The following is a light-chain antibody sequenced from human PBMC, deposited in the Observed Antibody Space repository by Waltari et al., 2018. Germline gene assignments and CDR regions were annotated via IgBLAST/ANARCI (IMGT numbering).Light chain of an antibody. CDR1: QSVSSN. CDR3: QQYNNWPKLT. J-gene: IGKJ4*01. V-gene: IGKV3-15*01. CDR2: DVS. Sequence: EIVMTTSPATLSVSPADRATLSCRASQSVSSNLAWYQQKPGQAPRLLIYDVSTRATGIPARFSGSGSGTDFTLTISSLQSEDFAVYYCQQYNNWPKLTFGGGTKVDIK.